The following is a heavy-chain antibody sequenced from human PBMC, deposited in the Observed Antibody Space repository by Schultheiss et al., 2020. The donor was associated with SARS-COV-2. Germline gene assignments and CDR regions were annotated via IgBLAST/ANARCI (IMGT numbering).Heavy chain of an antibody. Sequence: GGSLRLSCAASGFTFSSYEMNWVRQAPGKGLEWVSYISSSGSTIYYADSVKGRFTISRDNAKNSLYLQMNSLRAEDTAVYFCARVETVATFFDYWGQGTPVTVSS. CDR1: GFTFSSYE. J-gene: IGHJ4*02. CDR3: ARVETVATFFDY. D-gene: IGHD4-23*01. CDR2: ISSSGSTI. V-gene: IGHV3-48*03.